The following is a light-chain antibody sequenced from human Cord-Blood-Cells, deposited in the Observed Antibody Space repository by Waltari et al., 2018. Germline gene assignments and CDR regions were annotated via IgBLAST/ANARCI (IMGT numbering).Light chain of an antibody. V-gene: IGLV2-14*01. J-gene: IGLJ1*01. CDR3: SSYTSSSTLV. CDR2: EVS. CDR1: SSDVVGYND. Sequence: QSALTQPASVSGSPGQSMTISCTGNSSDVVGYNDVPWYQQHPGKAPKLMIYEVSNRPSGVSNRFSGSKSGNTASLTLSGLQAEDEADYYCSSYTSSSTLVFGTGTKVTVL.